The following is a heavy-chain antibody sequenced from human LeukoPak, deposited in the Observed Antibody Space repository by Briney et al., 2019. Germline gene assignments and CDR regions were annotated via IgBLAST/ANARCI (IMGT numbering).Heavy chain of an antibody. CDR1: QFTFNNNA. V-gene: IGHV3-23*01. D-gene: IGHD3-10*01. CDR2: LSGDSSSI. CDR3: TRFRGSGSSNLYSFDY. J-gene: IGHJ4*02. Sequence: GGSLRLSCAASQFTFNNNAMSWFRQAPGKGLEWVSGLSGDSSSIYYAASVKGRFTISRDNSKSMLYLQMNSLRAEDTAVYYCTRFRGSGSSNLYSFDYWGQGSLVTVAP.